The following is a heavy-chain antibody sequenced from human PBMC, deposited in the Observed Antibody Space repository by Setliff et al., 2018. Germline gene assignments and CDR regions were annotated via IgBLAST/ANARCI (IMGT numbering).Heavy chain of an antibody. CDR2: VYTDGST. J-gene: IGHJ4*02. D-gene: IGHD3-16*01. CDR1: GGSISSGSDY. V-gene: IGHV4-61*02. CDR3: ARRPPYWGFDY. Sequence: SETLSLTCSVSGGSISSGSDYWTWIRQPAGKGLEWIGRVYTDGSTKYNPSLNSRVTLLIDTAKNQISLRLSSVTAADTADYYCARRPPYWGFDYWGRGTLVTVSS.